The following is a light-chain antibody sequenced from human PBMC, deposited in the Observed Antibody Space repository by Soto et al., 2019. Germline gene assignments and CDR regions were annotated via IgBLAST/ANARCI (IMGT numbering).Light chain of an antibody. CDR1: QSISSW. CDR3: QQYNKFWT. J-gene: IGKJ1*01. Sequence: DIQMTQSPSALSASVGDRVTITCRASQSISSWLAWYQQKPGKAPRLLIYDASYVERGVPTRFSGSESGTEFTLTISDLQPDYLGTYYCQQYNKFWTFGPGTKVEI. CDR2: DAS. V-gene: IGKV1-5*01.